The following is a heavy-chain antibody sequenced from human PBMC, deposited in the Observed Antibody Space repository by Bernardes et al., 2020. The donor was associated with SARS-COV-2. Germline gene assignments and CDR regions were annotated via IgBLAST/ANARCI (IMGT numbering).Heavy chain of an antibody. CDR1: GGSISSYY. V-gene: IGHV4-59*01. Sequence: SDTLSLTCTVSGGSISSYYWSWIRQPPGKGLEWIGYIYYSGSTNYNPSLKSRVTISVDTSKNQFSLKLSSVTAADTAVYYCARGEYSSSYDYWGQGTLVTVSS. J-gene: IGHJ4*02. CDR3: ARGEYSSSYDY. D-gene: IGHD6-6*01. CDR2: IYYSGST.